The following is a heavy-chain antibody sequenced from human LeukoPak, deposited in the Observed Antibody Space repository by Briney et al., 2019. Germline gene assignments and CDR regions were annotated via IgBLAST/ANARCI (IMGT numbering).Heavy chain of an antibody. V-gene: IGHV3-7*01. Sequence: GGSLRLSCAASGFTFSSYWMSWVRQAPGKGLEWVANIKQDGSEKYYVDSVKGRFTISRDNAKNSLYLQMSSLRAEDTAVYYCAQNQWIQLWFAYWGQGTLVTVSS. D-gene: IGHD5-18*01. J-gene: IGHJ4*02. CDR3: AQNQWIQLWFAY. CDR2: IKQDGSEK. CDR1: GFTFSSYW.